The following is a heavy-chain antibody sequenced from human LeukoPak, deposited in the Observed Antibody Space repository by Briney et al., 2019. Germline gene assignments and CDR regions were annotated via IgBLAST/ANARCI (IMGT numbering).Heavy chain of an antibody. Sequence: PGGSLRLSCSASGFTFSSYVMHWVRQAPGKGLEYVSVISSSGDSTYYADSVKDRFTISRDNSKNTLYLQMRSLRDEDTAVYYCVKRRAAGTYSFDIWGQGTMVTVSS. CDR2: ISSSGDST. D-gene: IGHD6-13*01. V-gene: IGHV3-64D*06. J-gene: IGHJ3*02. CDR3: VKRRAAGTYSFDI. CDR1: GFTFSSYV.